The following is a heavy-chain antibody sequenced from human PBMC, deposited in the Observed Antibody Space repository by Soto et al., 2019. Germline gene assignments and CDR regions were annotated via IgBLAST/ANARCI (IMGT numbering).Heavy chain of an antibody. V-gene: IGHV1-18*04. D-gene: IGHD2-15*01. CDR2: ISAYKGNT. J-gene: IGHJ5*02. CDR1: GYTFTSYG. Sequence: GASVKVSCKASGYTFTSYGISWVRQAPGQGLEWMGWISAYKGNTNYAQKPQGRVTKTTDTSTSTAYMELSSLRSDDTAVYYCAREMKGYCSGGSCSTGYWFDPWGQGTLVTVSS. CDR3: AREMKGYCSGGSCSTGYWFDP.